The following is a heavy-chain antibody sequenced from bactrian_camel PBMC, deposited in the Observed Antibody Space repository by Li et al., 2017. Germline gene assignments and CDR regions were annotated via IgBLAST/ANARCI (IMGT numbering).Heavy chain of an antibody. CDR1: GRTDKPYC. D-gene: IGHD6*01. CDR2: IDVDGST. CDR3: AADQLYGTCRDVLDFPA. V-gene: IGHV3S53*01. J-gene: IGHJ4*01. Sequence: HVQLVESGGGAVQAGGSLRLSCGASGRTDKPYCMGWFRASPGKERERVAAIDVDGSTRYADSLKGRFTITRDKAKDLVYLQMNGLKPEDTGMYYCAADQLYGTCRDVLDFPARGQGTQVTVSS.